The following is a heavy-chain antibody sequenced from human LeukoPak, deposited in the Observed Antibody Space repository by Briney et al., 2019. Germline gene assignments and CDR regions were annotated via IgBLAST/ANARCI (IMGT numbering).Heavy chain of an antibody. Sequence: PGGSLRLSCAASGFTFSSYAMHWVRQAPGKGLEYVSAITSKGGSTYYANSVKGRFTISRDNSKNTLYLQMGSLRAEDMAVYYCARVYGSGTQGGSHYWGQGTLVTVSS. CDR2: ITSKGGST. D-gene: IGHD6-19*01. V-gene: IGHV3-64*01. J-gene: IGHJ4*02. CDR1: GFTFSSYA. CDR3: ARVYGSGTQGGSHY.